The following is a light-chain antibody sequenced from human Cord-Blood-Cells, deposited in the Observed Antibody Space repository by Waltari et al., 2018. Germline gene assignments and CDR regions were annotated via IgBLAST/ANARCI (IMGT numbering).Light chain of an antibody. CDR3: QQYNNWPPWT. J-gene: IGKJ1*01. CDR1: HSVSSN. Sequence: EIVMTQSPATLSVSPGERATLSCRASHSVSSNLAWYQQKPGQAPSLLLYGASTRATGSPATISGSGSGTEVTLTISSLQSEDFAVYYCQQYNNWPPWTFGQGTKVEIK. V-gene: IGKV3-15*01. CDR2: GAS.